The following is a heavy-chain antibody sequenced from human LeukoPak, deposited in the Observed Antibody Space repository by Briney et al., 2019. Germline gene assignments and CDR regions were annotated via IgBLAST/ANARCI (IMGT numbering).Heavy chain of an antibody. D-gene: IGHD6-13*01. J-gene: IGHJ5*02. CDR1: GGTFSSYA. V-gene: IGHV1-69*13. Sequence: GASVKASCRASGGTFSSYAISWVRQAPGQGLEWMGGIIPIFGTANYAQKFQGRVTITADESTSTAYMELSSLRSEDTAVYYCARAPQQLVLGAWFDPWGQGTLVTVSS. CDR2: IIPIFGTA. CDR3: ARAPQQLVLGAWFDP.